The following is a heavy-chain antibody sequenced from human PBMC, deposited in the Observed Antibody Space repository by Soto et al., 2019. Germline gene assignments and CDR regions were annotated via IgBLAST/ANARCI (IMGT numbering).Heavy chain of an antibody. CDR2: IWYDGSNK. J-gene: IGHJ4*02. D-gene: IGHD2-15*01. CDR1: GFTFSSYG. Sequence: GGSLRLSCAASGFTFSSYGMHWVRQAPGKGLEWVAVIWYDGSNKYYADSVKGRFTISRDNSKNTLYLQMNSLRAEDTAVYYCARDRRPQVALDYWGQGTLVTVSS. V-gene: IGHV3-33*01. CDR3: ARDRRPQVALDY.